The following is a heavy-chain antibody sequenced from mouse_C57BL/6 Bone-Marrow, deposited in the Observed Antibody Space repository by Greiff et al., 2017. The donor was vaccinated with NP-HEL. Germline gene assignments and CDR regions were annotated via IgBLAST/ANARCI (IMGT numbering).Heavy chain of an antibody. D-gene: IGHD1-1*01. CDR2: IYPGDGDT. J-gene: IGHJ2*01. CDR3: ARSLTTVVAYYFDY. V-gene: IGHV1-80*01. CDR1: GYAFSSYW. Sequence: VQLQQSGAELVKPGASVKISCKASGYAFSSYWMNWVKQRPGKGLEWIGQIYPGDGDTNYNGKFKGKATLTADKSSSTAYMQLSSLTSEDSAVYFCARSLTTVVAYYFDYWGQGTTLTVSS.